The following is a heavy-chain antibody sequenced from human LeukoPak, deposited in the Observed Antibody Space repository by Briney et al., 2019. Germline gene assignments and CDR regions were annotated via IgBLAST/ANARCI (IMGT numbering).Heavy chain of an antibody. CDR2: ISAYNGNT. CDR1: GYTFTGYY. D-gene: IGHD3-22*01. CDR3: ARGYYDLSGYYRVDYFDY. J-gene: IGHJ4*02. Sequence: ASVKVSCKASGYTFTGYYMHWVRQAPGQGLEWMGWISAYNGNTNYAQKFQGRVTMTTDTSTNTVYMELRSLRSDDTAVYYCARGYYDLSGYYRVDYFDYWGQGTLVTVSS. V-gene: IGHV1-18*04.